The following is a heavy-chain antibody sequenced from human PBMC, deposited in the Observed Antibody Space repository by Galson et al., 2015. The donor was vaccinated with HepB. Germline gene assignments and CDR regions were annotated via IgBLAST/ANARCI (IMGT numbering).Heavy chain of an antibody. Sequence: SLRLSCAASGFTFNNYAMSWVRQAPGKGLEWVSAISASGGSTYYADSVKGRFTISRDTSKNTLFLQMSSLRAEDTAVYYCARDSGGVFEYWGQGTLVTVSS. CDR2: ISASGGST. D-gene: IGHD2-8*02. CDR1: GFTFNNYA. CDR3: ARDSGGVFEY. V-gene: IGHV3-23*01. J-gene: IGHJ4*02.